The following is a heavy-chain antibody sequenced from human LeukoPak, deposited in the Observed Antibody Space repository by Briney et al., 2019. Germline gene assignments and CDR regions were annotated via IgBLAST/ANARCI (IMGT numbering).Heavy chain of an antibody. V-gene: IGHV3-30-3*01. Sequence: GRSLRLSCAASGFTLSSYAMHWVRQAPGKGLEWVAVISYDGSNKYYADSVKGRFTISRDNSKNTLYLQMNSLRAEDTAVYYCAREHSIAAAGTKWFDPWGQGTLVTVSS. CDR2: ISYDGSNK. CDR3: AREHSIAAAGTKWFDP. D-gene: IGHD6-13*01. J-gene: IGHJ5*02. CDR1: GFTLSSYA.